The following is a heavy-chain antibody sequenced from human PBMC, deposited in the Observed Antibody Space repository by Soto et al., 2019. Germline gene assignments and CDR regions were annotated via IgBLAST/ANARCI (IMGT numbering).Heavy chain of an antibody. V-gene: IGHV3-21*02. CDR1: GFTFSSYS. D-gene: IGHD4-17*01. CDR2: ITSRSSYI. CDR3: ARDMVALTTGYYYSMDV. J-gene: IGHJ6*02. Sequence: EVQLVESGGGLVKPGGSLRLSCTASGFTFSSYSMNWVRQAPGKGLEWVSSITSRSSYIYYADSVKGRFTISRDNAKNSLYLQMNSLRAEDTAMYYCARDMVALTTGYYYSMDVWGQGTTVTVSS.